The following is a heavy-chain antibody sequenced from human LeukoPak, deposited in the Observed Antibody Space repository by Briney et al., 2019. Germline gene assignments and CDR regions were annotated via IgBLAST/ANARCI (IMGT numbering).Heavy chain of an antibody. D-gene: IGHD2-15*01. CDR1: GFTFSSFG. V-gene: IGHV3-33*01. Sequence: GGSLRLSCAASGFTFSSFGMHWVRQAPGRGLEWVAVTWSDGSEYFYPDSVKGRFTISRDNSKNTVYLQMNSLRAEDTAVYFCARDRGYCRGGRCYSNYFDLWGQGTLVTVSS. CDR3: ARDRGYCRGGRCYSNYFDL. J-gene: IGHJ4*02. CDR2: TWSDGSEY.